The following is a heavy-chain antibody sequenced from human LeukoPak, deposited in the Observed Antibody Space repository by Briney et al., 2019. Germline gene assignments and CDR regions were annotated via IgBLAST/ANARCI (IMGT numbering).Heavy chain of an antibody. J-gene: IGHJ4*02. CDR1: GFTFSSYA. CDR3: AKDFWSSSEPYDY. Sequence: GGSLRLSCAASGFTFSSYAMSWVRQAPGKGLELVSGISGSGDSTYYADSVKGRFTISRDNSKNTLYLQMNSLRAEDTAVYYCAKDFWSSSEPYDYWGQGTLVTVSS. CDR2: ISGSGDST. D-gene: IGHD6-13*01. V-gene: IGHV3-23*01.